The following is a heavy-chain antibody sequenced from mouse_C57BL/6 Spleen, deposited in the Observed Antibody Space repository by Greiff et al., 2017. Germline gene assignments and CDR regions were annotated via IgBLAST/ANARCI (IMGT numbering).Heavy chain of an antibody. Sequence: EVQLQQSGPELVKPGASVKMSCKASGYTFTDYNMHWVKQSHGKSLEWIGYINPNNGGTSYNQKFKGKATLTVNKSSSTAYMELRSLTSADSAVYYCHYYGSSYGYFDVWGTGTTVTVSS. CDR1: GYTFTDYN. CDR3: HYYGSSYGYFDV. J-gene: IGHJ1*03. V-gene: IGHV1-22*01. D-gene: IGHD1-1*01. CDR2: INPNNGGT.